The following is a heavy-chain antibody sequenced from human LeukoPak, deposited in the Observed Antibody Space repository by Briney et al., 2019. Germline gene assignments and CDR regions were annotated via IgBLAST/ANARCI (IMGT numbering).Heavy chain of an antibody. D-gene: IGHD3-3*01. CDR1: GFTFSSYW. Sequence: PGGSLRLSCEASGFTFSSYWMSWVRQVPGKGLEWVAHIKQDGSEKYYVDSVKGRFTISRDNSKNTLYLQMNSLRAEDTAVYYCAKVTYYDFWSGSDYWGQGTLVTVSS. J-gene: IGHJ4*02. V-gene: IGHV3-7*03. CDR3: AKVTYYDFWSGSDY. CDR2: IKQDGSEK.